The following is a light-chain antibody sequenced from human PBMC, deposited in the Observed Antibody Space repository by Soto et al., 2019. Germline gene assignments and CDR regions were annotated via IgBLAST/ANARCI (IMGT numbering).Light chain of an antibody. CDR2: EGS. CDR3: CSYAGSSTYV. V-gene: IGLV2-23*01. Sequence: QSVLTQPASVSGSPGQSITISCTGTSSDVGSYNLVSWYQQHPGKAPKLMIYEGSKRPSGVSNRFSGSKSGNTASLTISGLQSEDEADYYCCSYAGSSTYVFGTGTNLIVL. J-gene: IGLJ1*01. CDR1: SSDVGSYNL.